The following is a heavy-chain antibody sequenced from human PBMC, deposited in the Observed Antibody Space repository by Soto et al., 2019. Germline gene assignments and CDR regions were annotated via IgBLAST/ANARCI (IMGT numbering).Heavy chain of an antibody. D-gene: IGHD6-19*01. CDR1: GFSLSTSGVG. V-gene: IGHV2-5*01. CDR2: IYWNDDK. J-gene: IGHJ4*02. CDR3: AHVGVAGLIFDY. Sequence: QIPLKESGPTLVKPTQPLTLTCTFSGFSLSTSGVGVGWIRQPPGKALEWLALIYWNDDKRYSPSLKSRLTITKDTSKNQGVLTITNMDPVDTATYYCAHVGVAGLIFDYWGQGTLVTVSS.